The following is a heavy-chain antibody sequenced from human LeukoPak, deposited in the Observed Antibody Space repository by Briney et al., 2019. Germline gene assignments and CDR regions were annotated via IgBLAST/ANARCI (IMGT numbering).Heavy chain of an antibody. Sequence: EGSLRLSCSASGFTLSSYAMHWVRQAPGKGLEYVSAISSNGGSTYYADSVKGRFTISRDNSKNTLYLQMSSLRAEDTAVYYCVKEVTYYYGSGSYFDYWGPGTLVTVSS. V-gene: IGHV3-64D*06. CDR2: ISSNGGST. J-gene: IGHJ4*02. CDR3: VKEVTYYYGSGSYFDY. D-gene: IGHD3-10*01. CDR1: GFTLSSYA.